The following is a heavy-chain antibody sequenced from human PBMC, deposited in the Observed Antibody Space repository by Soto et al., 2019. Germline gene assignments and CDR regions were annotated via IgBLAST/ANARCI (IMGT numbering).Heavy chain of an antibody. Sequence: ASVKVSCKASGYTFTNYAMHWVRQAPGQRLEWMGWINAGNGNTKYSQKFQGRVTITRDTSATTVYMELSSLRSDDTAVYYCARLDIVTTTFDYWGQGTPVTVSS. CDR1: GYTFTNYA. V-gene: IGHV1-3*01. J-gene: IGHJ4*02. D-gene: IGHD5-12*01. CDR3: ARLDIVTTTFDY. CDR2: INAGNGNT.